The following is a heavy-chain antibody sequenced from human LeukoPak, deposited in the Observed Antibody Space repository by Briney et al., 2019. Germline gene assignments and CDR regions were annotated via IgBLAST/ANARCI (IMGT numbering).Heavy chain of an antibody. Sequence: GGSLRLSCAASGFTFSSYAMSWVRQAPGKGLEWVSAISGSGGSTYYADSVKGRFTISRDNSKNTLYLQMNSLRAEDTAVYYCARDRHYLYDSHNDAFDIWGQGTMVTVSS. D-gene: IGHD2/OR15-2a*01. J-gene: IGHJ3*02. V-gene: IGHV3-23*01. CDR3: ARDRHYLYDSHNDAFDI. CDR1: GFTFSSYA. CDR2: ISGSGGST.